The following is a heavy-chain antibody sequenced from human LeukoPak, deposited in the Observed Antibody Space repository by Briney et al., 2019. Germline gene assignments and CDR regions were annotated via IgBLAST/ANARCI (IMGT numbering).Heavy chain of an antibody. CDR3: AKDTDYGDYAHLGY. Sequence: GGSLRLSCAASGFTFSSYAMSWVRQAPGKGLEWVSAISGSGGSTYYADSVKGRFTISRDNSENTLYLQMNSLRAEDTAVYYCAKDTDYGDYAHLGYWGQGTLVTVSS. CDR1: GFTFSSYA. D-gene: IGHD4-17*01. CDR2: ISGSGGST. J-gene: IGHJ4*02. V-gene: IGHV3-23*01.